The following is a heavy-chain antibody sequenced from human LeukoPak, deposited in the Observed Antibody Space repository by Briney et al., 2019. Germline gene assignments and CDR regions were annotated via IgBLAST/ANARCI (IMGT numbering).Heavy chain of an antibody. Sequence: PGGSLRLSCAASGFTVSSNYMSWVRQAPGKGLEWVSSISSSSSYIYYADSVKGRFTISRDNAKNSLYLQMNSLRAEDTAVYYCAKKGYYDGSGYYMYYFDHWGQGTLVTVSS. CDR2: ISSSSSYI. D-gene: IGHD3-22*01. V-gene: IGHV3-21*01. CDR1: GFTVSSNY. CDR3: AKKGYYDGSGYYMYYFDH. J-gene: IGHJ4*02.